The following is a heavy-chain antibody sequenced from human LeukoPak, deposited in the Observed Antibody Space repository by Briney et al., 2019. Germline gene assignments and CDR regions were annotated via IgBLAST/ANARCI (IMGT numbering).Heavy chain of an antibody. CDR2: ISDSGGST. J-gene: IGHJ6*02. CDR1: GFTFSSNA. Sequence: PGGSLLLSCAASGFTFSSNAMSWVRQAPGEGLEWVSTISDSGGSTYCADSVEGRFTISRDNSKNTLYLQMNSLRAEDTAVYHCAKAVYQLHTSVYGMDVWGQGTPVTVSS. V-gene: IGHV3-23*01. CDR3: AKAVYQLHTSVYGMDV. D-gene: IGHD2-2*01.